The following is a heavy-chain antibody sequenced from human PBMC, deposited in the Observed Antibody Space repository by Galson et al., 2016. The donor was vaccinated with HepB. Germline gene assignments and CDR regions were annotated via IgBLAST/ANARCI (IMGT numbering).Heavy chain of an antibody. J-gene: IGHJ6*02. Sequence: LRLSCAASGFTFSSYSMNWVRQAPGKGLEWVSSISSSSSYIYYADSVKGRFTISRDNAKNSLYLQMNSLRAEDTAVYYCARDKSIGSSWSPYYYYYGMDVWGQGTTVTVSS. CDR2: ISSSSSYI. CDR1: GFTFSSYS. V-gene: IGHV3-21*01. CDR3: ARDKSIGSSWSPYYYYYGMDV. D-gene: IGHD6-13*01.